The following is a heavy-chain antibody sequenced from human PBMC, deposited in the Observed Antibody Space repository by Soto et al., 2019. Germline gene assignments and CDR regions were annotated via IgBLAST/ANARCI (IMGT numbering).Heavy chain of an antibody. CDR3: ARSLKMFGEFLSIGAFDI. D-gene: IGHD3-10*02. J-gene: IGHJ3*02. CDR2: IIPIFGTA. Sequence: QVPLVQSGAEVKKPGSSVKVSCKASGGTFSSYAISWVRQAPGQGLEWMGGIIPIFGTANYAQKFQGRVTITADESTSTAYMELSSLRSEDTAVYYCARSLKMFGEFLSIGAFDIWGQGTMVTVSS. V-gene: IGHV1-69*01. CDR1: GGTFSSYA.